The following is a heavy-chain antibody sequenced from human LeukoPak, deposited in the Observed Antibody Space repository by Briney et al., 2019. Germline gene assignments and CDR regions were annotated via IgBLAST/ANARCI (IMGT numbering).Heavy chain of an antibody. Sequence: NPGGSLRLSCAASGFTFSSYSMNWVRQAPGKGLEWVSSISSSSNIIYYADSVKGRFTISRDNAKNSLYLQMNSLRAEDTAVYYCAKASRQTRFSFWGQGTLVTVSS. D-gene: IGHD6-6*01. CDR3: AKASRQTRFSF. CDR1: GFTFSSYS. CDR2: ISSSSNII. V-gene: IGHV3-21*01. J-gene: IGHJ4*02.